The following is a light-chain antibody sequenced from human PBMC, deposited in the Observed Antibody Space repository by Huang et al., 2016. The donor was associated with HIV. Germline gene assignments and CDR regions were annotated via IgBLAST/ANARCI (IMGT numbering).Light chain of an antibody. CDR2: WAF. V-gene: IGKV4-1*01. CDR3: QQYYSFPQT. J-gene: IGKJ4*01. CDR1: QSVYSSSTSKDY. Sequence: DIIMTQSPDSLAVSLGERATLNCRSSQSVYSSSTSKDYMAWLQQKPRQPPRLRLFWAFTREAGVPGRFTGSGSGTHFTLTVASLEAEDAAIYYCQQYYSFPQTFGQGTRVEVK.